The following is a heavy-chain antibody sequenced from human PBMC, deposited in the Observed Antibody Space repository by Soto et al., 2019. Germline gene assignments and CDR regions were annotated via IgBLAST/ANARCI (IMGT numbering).Heavy chain of an antibody. J-gene: IGHJ4*02. CDR2: ISAYNGNT. CDR3: ARDLNKLVGYKLSGEY. D-gene: IGHD3-10*01. V-gene: IGHV1-18*01. CDR1: GYTFTSYG. Sequence: ASVKVSCKASGYTFTSYGISWVRQAPGQGLEWMGWISAYNGNTNYAQKLQGRVTMTTDTSTSTAYMELRSLRSDDTAVYYCARDLNKLVGYKLSGEYWGQGTLVTVSS.